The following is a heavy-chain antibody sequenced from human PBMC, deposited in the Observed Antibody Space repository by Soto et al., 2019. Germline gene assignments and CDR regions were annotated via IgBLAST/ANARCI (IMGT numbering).Heavy chain of an antibody. V-gene: IGHV3-48*02. Sequence: EVRLVESGGGLVQPGGSLRLSCAASGFTLSSYNMNWVRQAPGKGLEWVSYISGSSDTIYYAYSVKGRFTISRDNAKNPLYLQMDSLRDEDTAVYYCARDHGGSTWFVAIYCYFGVDVWGQGTTVTVSS. D-gene: IGHD6-13*01. CDR1: GFTLSSYN. J-gene: IGHJ6*02. CDR3: ARDHGGSTWFVAIYCYFGVDV. CDR2: ISGSSDTI.